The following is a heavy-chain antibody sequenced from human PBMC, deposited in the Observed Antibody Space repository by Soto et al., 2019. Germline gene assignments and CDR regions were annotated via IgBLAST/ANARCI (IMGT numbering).Heavy chain of an antibody. J-gene: IGHJ4*02. V-gene: IGHV4-59*01. CDR1: GGSISGYY. CDR2: IYYNGKT. Sequence: QVQLRESGPGLVRPSETLSLTCTVSGGSISGYYWSWIRQPPGKGLEWIGYIYYNGKTNYNPSLKSRVTILVDTYKNQFSLKLSSVTAADTAVYYCARDRGRTAALDYWGQGNLVTVSS. D-gene: IGHD6-13*01. CDR3: ARDRGRTAALDY.